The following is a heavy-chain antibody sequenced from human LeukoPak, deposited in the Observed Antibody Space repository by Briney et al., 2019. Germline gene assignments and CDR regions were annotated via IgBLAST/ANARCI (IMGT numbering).Heavy chain of an antibody. Sequence: AGGSLRLSCAASGFTLSSYAMSWVRQPPGKGLEWVSVISGSGGITNYADSVRGRFTISRDNSKNTVSLQMESLRAEDTALYYCAKDYAVGSIDYWGQGTLVTVSS. CDR3: AKDYAVGSIDY. CDR2: ISGSGGIT. D-gene: IGHD3-16*01. CDR1: GFTLSSYA. J-gene: IGHJ4*02. V-gene: IGHV3-23*01.